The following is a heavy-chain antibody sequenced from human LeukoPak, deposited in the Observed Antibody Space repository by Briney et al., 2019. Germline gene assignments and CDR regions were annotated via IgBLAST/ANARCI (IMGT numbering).Heavy chain of an antibody. CDR3: AREGSYTGSDTHDH. D-gene: IGHD1-26*01. Sequence: GESLKISCKGSGYSFTSYWIGWVRQMPGKGLEWMGIIYPGDSNARYGPSFQGQVTMSVDKSISTAYLQWSSLRASDTAMYYCAREGSYTGSDTHDHWGQGTLVTVSS. CDR2: IYPGDSNA. CDR1: GYSFTSYW. V-gene: IGHV5-51*01. J-gene: IGHJ4*02.